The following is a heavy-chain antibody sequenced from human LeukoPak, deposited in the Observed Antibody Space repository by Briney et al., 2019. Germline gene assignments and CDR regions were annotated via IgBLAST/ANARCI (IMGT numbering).Heavy chain of an antibody. D-gene: IGHD3-10*01. CDR2: ISSTSIYK. CDR1: GFTFNTYS. V-gene: IGHV3-21*01. Sequence: GGSLRLSCAASGFTFNTYSMNWVRQAPGKGLEWVASISSTSIYKYYADSVKGRFTISRDNAKSSLYLQMNSLRAEDTAVYYCARARLHHTYGSGTSFDYWGQGILVTVSS. J-gene: IGHJ4*02. CDR3: ARARLHHTYGSGTSFDY.